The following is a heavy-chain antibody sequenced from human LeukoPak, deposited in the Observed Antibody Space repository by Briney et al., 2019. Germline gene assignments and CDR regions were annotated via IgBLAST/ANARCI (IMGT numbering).Heavy chain of an antibody. CDR1: GGSISSYY. J-gene: IGHJ4*02. D-gene: IGHD2-2*01. V-gene: IGHV4-59*01. CDR3: ARGAAQFLCSDTSCLFDF. Sequence: SEALSLTCTASGGSISSYYWSWIRQPPGKGLEWIGYVSYGGSTNYNPSLKSRVTISLGTSKNQFSLKLNSVTAADTAVYYCARGAAQFLCSDTSCLFDFWGQGTLVTVSS. CDR2: VSYGGST.